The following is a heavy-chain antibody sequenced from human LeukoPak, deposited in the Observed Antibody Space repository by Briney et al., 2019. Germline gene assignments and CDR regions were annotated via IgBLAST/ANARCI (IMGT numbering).Heavy chain of an antibody. D-gene: IGHD1-26*01. J-gene: IGHJ3*02. CDR1: RFTFSNYW. CDR3: ARDANRVGATGASDI. Sequence: PAGGSLRLSCAASRFTFSNYWMSWVRQAPGKGLEWVANIKPDGNEKNYVDSVRGRFTISRDSAKNSLYLQMDSLRAEDTAVYYCARDANRVGATGASDIWGQGTMVTVSS. CDR2: IKPDGNEK. V-gene: IGHV3-7*01.